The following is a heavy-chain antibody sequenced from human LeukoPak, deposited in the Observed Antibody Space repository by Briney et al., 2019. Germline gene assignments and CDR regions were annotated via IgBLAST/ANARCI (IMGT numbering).Heavy chain of an antibody. D-gene: IGHD3-9*01. CDR2: INHSGST. Sequence: PSGTLSLTCAVYGGSFSGYYWSWIRQPPGKGLEWIGEINHSGSTNYNPSLKSRVTISVDTSKNQFSLKLSSVTAADTAVYYCARGQASLRYFDWSRYYDYWGQGTLVTVSS. V-gene: IGHV4-34*01. CDR1: GGSFSGYY. J-gene: IGHJ4*02. CDR3: ARGQASLRYFDWSRYYDY.